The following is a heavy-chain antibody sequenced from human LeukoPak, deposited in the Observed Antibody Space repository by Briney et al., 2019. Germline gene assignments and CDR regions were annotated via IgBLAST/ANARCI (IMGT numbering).Heavy chain of an antibody. CDR1: GLTFSSYA. CDR3: AKDRCGGDCYSGWFDP. Sequence: GGSLRLSCAASGLTFSSYAMNWVRQAPGKGLEWVSAISGSGGNTYYADSVKGRFTISRDNSKNTLYLQVNSLRAEDTAVYYCAKDRCGGDCYSGWFDPWGQGTLVTVSS. CDR2: ISGSGGNT. J-gene: IGHJ5*02. D-gene: IGHD2-21*02. V-gene: IGHV3-23*01.